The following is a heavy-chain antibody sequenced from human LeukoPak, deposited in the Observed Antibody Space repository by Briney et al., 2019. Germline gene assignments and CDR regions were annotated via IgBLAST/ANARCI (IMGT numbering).Heavy chain of an antibody. CDR1: VFTFYVYV. D-gene: IGHD3-10*01. Sequence: SLSLSYAASVFTFYVYVMHGAPGAPGEGLEWVSSISWNSGSLEYVDSAKDRFTISRDNTKNSLFLHMNSLRPEDTALYYCAKVLFGSGSLSAFDIWGQGTMVTVSS. CDR3: AKVLFGSGSLSAFDI. CDR2: ISWNSGSL. J-gene: IGHJ3*02. V-gene: IGHV3-9*01.